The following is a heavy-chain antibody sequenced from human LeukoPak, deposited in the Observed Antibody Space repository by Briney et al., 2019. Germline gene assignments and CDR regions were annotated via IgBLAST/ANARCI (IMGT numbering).Heavy chain of an antibody. CDR2: IYYSGST. CDR3: ARDTPSYGDYGHNWFDP. J-gene: IGHJ5*02. V-gene: IGHV4-39*07. CDR1: GGSISSSSYY. D-gene: IGHD4-17*01. Sequence: SETLSLICTVSGGSISSSSYYWGWIRQPPGKGLEWIGSIYYSGSTYYNPSLKSRVTISVDTSKNQFSLKLSSVTAADTAVYYCARDTPSYGDYGHNWFDPWGQGTLVTVSS.